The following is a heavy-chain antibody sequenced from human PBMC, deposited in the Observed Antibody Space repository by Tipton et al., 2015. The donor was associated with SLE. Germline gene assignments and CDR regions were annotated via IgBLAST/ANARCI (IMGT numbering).Heavy chain of an antibody. CDR1: GGSISSGGYY. CDR2: IYYSGST. J-gene: IGHJ4*02. D-gene: IGHD3-9*01. Sequence: TLSLTCTVSGGSISSGGYYWSWIRQHPGKGLEWIGYIYYSGSTYYNPSLKSRVTISVDTSKNQFSLKLSSVTAADTAVYYCARDGFFEGYFDPVPYYWGQGTLVTVSS. CDR3: ARDGFFEGYFDPVPYY. V-gene: IGHV4-31*03.